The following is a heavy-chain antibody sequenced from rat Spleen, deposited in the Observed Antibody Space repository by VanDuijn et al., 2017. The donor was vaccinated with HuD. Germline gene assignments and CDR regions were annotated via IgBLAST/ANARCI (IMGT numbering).Heavy chain of an antibody. CDR1: GFSLTNYH. D-gene: IGHD1-12*02. J-gene: IGHJ2*01. CDR2: IWSGGNT. V-gene: IGHV2-32*01. Sequence: QVQLKESGPGLMQPSQTLSLTCIVSGFSLTNYHVHWVRQSPGKGLEWMAVIWSGGNTDYNSALKSRLSISKDTSKSQVFLKMNSLQTEDTATYYCARFGHYDGSYYLYFDYWGQGVMVTVSS. CDR3: ARFGHYDGSYYLYFDY.